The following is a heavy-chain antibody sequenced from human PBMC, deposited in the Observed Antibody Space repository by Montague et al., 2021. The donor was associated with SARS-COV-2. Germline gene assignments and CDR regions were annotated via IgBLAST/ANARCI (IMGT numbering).Heavy chain of an antibody. V-gene: IGHV4-34*01. CDR2: INHSGSI. J-gene: IGHJ3*02. Sequence: SETLSLTCAVYGGSFSGYYWSWIRQPPGKGLEWIGEINHSGSINYNPSLKSRVTISADTPKNQFSLKLSSVTAADTAVYYCARVPDYYDSSGYYFDAFDIWGQGTMVTVSS. CDR1: GGSFSGYY. CDR3: ARVPDYYDSSGYYFDAFDI. D-gene: IGHD3-22*01.